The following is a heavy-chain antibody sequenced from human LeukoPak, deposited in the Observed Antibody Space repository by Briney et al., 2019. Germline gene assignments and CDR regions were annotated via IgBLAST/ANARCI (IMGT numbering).Heavy chain of an antibody. J-gene: IGHJ4*02. V-gene: IGHV3-7*01. Sequence: GGSLRLSCAASGFTLTTYWMSWVRQAPGKGLEWVANINQDGSVKNYVDSVKGRFTISRENAKNSLYLQMNGLRAEDTAVYYCAREKSYGDSFDYWGQGTLVTASS. CDR3: AREKSYGDSFDY. CDR1: GFTLTTYW. CDR2: INQDGSVK. D-gene: IGHD4/OR15-4a*01.